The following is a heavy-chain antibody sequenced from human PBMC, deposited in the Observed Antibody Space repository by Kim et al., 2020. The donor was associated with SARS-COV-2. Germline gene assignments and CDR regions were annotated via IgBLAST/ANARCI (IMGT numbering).Heavy chain of an antibody. CDR1: GFRFSTEW. V-gene: IGHV3-7*01. CDR2: IKEDGGQK. Sequence: GGSLRLSCATSGFRFSTEWMAWVRQAPGKGLEWVANIKEDGGQKNVMDSVEGRFTISRDNAKNSVYLQMNSLRPEDTAVYYCVRDSTLQTGHSTAWYDALQFWGQGTRVTVSS. CDR3: VRDSTLQTGHSTAWYDALQF. J-gene: IGHJ3*01. D-gene: IGHD6-19*01.